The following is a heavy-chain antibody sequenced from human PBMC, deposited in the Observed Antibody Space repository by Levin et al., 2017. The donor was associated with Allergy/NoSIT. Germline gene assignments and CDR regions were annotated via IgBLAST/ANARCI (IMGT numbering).Heavy chain of an antibody. D-gene: IGHD3-9*01. Sequence: SETLSLTCAVSGGSISSGGYSWSWIRQPPGKGLEWIGYIYHSGSTYYNPSLKSRVTISVDRSKNQFSLKLSSVTAADTAVYYCARAVGYDILTGYSGYFDYWGQGTLVTVSS. CDR3: ARAVGYDILTGYSGYFDY. J-gene: IGHJ4*02. CDR1: GGSISSGGYS. CDR2: IYHSGST. V-gene: IGHV4-30-2*01.